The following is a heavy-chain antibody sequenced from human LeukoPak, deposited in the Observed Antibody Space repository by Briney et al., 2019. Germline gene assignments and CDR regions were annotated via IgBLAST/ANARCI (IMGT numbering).Heavy chain of an antibody. D-gene: IGHD2-2*01. V-gene: IGHV3-23*01. Sequence: GGSLRLSCAASGFTFSSYAMGWVRQAPGKGLEWVSAISGSGGSTYYADSVKGRFTISRDNSKNTLYLQMNSLRAEDTAVYYCARGGIVVVPADTSNWFDPWGQGTLVTVSS. CDR3: ARGGIVVVPADTSNWFDP. CDR2: ISGSGGST. CDR1: GFTFSSYA. J-gene: IGHJ5*02.